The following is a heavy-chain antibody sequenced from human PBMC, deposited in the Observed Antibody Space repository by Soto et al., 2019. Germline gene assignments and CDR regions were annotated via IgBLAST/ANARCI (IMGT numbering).Heavy chain of an antibody. CDR3: AGDGVRNGAYNGWLDP. CDR1: GFSFSSYW. D-gene: IGHD3-16*01. V-gene: IGHV3-7*03. Sequence: EVQLVESGGGLVQPGGSLRLSCAASGFSFSSYWMTWVRQAPGKGLEWVANIKEDGREKYYVASVKGRFIISRDNDKSLLYLQMDSLTPDDTAVYYCAGDGVRNGAYNGWLDPWGQGTLVTVSS. J-gene: IGHJ5*02. CDR2: IKEDGREK.